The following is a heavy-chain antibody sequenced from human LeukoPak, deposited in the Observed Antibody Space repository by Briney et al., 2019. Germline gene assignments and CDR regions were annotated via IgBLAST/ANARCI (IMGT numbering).Heavy chain of an antibody. CDR2: ISSSGSTI. D-gene: IGHD3-9*01. CDR3: ARETAYDILTGYYPYYGMDV. J-gene: IGHJ6*04. V-gene: IGHV3-48*03. Sequence: GGSLRLSCAASGFTFSSYEMNWVRQAPGKGLEWVSYISSSGSTIYYADSVKGRFTISRDNAKNSLYLQMNSLRAEDTAVYYCARETAYDILTGYYPYYGMDVWGKVTTVTVSS. CDR1: GFTFSSYE.